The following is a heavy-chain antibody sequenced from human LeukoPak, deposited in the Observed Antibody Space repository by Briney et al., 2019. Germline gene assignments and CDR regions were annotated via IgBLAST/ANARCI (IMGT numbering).Heavy chain of an antibody. D-gene: IGHD3-16*02. V-gene: IGHV3-7*01. Sequence: GGSLRLSCAASGFTFSSYWMSWVRKAPGKGLEWVANIKQDGSEKYYVDSVKGRFTISRDNAKNSLYLQMNSLRAEDTAVYYCAKDYVWGSYRYTHDYWGQGTLVTVSS. CDR2: IKQDGSEK. CDR3: AKDYVWGSYRYTHDY. J-gene: IGHJ4*02. CDR1: GFTFSSYW.